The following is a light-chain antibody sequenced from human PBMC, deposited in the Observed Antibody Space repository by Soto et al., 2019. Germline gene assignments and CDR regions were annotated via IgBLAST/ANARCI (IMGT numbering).Light chain of an antibody. CDR1: QSVSIK. J-gene: IGKJ3*01. CDR3: QQYGSSPGIT. V-gene: IGKV3-20*01. Sequence: EIVLTQSPGTLSLSPGERATLSCRASQSVSIKLAWYQQKPGQAPRLLIYGASNRATGIPDSFSGSGSGTDFTLTISRLEPEDFAVYYCQQYGSSPGITFGPGTKVDIK. CDR2: GAS.